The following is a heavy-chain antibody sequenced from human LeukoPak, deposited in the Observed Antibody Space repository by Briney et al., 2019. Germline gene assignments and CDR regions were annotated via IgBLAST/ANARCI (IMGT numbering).Heavy chain of an antibody. V-gene: IGHV5-51*01. CDR2: IYPGDSDT. CDR3: ARAYYVDSSGYFPFDN. Sequence: GESLKISCKASGYSFISYWIGWVRQMPGKGLEWMGIIYPGDSDTRYSPSLQGQVTISVDKSFSTAYLQLSSLKASDTAMYYCARAYYVDSSGYFPFDNWGQGTLVTVSS. CDR1: GYSFISYW. J-gene: IGHJ4*02. D-gene: IGHD3-22*01.